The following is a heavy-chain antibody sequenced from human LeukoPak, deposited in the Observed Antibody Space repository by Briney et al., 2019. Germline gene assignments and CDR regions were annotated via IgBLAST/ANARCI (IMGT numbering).Heavy chain of an antibody. CDR3: AKDLLRDRWFGES. Sequence: GGSLRLSCAASGFTFSSYGMHWVRQAPGKGLEWVAFIRYDGSNKYYADSVKGRFTISRDNSKNTLYLQMDSLRAEDTAVYYCAKDLLRDRWFGESWGQGTLVTVSS. CDR1: GFTFSSYG. J-gene: IGHJ5*02. V-gene: IGHV3-30*02. CDR2: IRYDGSNK. D-gene: IGHD3-10*01.